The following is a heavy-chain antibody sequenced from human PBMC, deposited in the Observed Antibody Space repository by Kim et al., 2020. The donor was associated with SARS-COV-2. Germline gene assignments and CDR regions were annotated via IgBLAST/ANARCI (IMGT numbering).Heavy chain of an antibody. V-gene: IGHV3-43*02. CDR2: ISGDGGST. D-gene: IGHD3-10*01. CDR3: AKDNLLWFGEFRFWFDP. J-gene: IGHJ5*02. Sequence: GGSLRLSCAASGFTFDDYAMHWVRQAPGKGLEWVSLISGDGGSTYYADSVKGRFTISRDNSKNSLYLQMNSLRTEDTALYYCAKDNLLWFGEFRFWFDPWGQGTLVTVSS. CDR1: GFTFDDYA.